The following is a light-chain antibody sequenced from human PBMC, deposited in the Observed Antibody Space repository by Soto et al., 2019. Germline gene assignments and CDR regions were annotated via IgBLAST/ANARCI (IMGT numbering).Light chain of an antibody. CDR1: QSVSSD. CDR2: GAS. Sequence: EIVMTQSPATLSVSPGERATLSCRASQSVSSDLAWYQQKPGQVPRLLIYGASTRATGIPARFNGSGSGTELTLTISSLQSEDSAVYFCQQYNDWPPQYTFGQGLKLVIK. CDR3: QQYNDWPPQYT. J-gene: IGKJ2*01. V-gene: IGKV3-15*01.